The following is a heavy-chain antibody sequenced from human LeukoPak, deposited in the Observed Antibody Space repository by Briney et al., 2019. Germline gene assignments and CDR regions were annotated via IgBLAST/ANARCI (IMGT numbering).Heavy chain of an antibody. CDR3: ARASTTVTSPRYYFDY. J-gene: IGHJ4*02. D-gene: IGHD4-17*01. Sequence: VESLKSSCKGSGYSLTSYWIGWVRQMPGKGLEWMGIIYPGDSDNRYSTSFQGQVTISADKSISTAYLQWSSLKASDTAMYFCARASTTVTSPRYYFDYWRQATLVTVSS. CDR2: IYPGDSDN. V-gene: IGHV5-51*01. CDR1: GYSLTSYW.